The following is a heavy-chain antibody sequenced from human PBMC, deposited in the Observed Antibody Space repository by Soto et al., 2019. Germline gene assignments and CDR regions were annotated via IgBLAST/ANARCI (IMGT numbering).Heavy chain of an antibody. CDR2: IIPIFGTA. D-gene: IGHD4-17*01. J-gene: IGHJ6*02. CDR1: GGTFSSYA. CDR3: ASPFPLDYGVFDGMDV. Sequence: QVQLVQSGAEVKKPGSSVKVSCKASGGTFSSYAISWVRQAPGQGLEWMGGIIPIFGTANYAQKFQGRVMITADKSTSTAYMELSSLRSEDTAVYYCASPFPLDYGVFDGMDVWGQGTTVTVSS. V-gene: IGHV1-69*06.